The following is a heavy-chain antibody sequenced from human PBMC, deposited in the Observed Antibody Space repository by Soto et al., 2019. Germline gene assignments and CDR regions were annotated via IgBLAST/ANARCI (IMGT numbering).Heavy chain of an antibody. Sequence: SGPTLVNPTQTLTLTCALSGFSVSARGVGVGWIRQPPGKALEWLALIERDDDDKYYSTSLKTRLTISKDTRKNQVVLTMANMEPADTATYYCARSIRGPRRFNGMDVWGQGTTVTVSS. J-gene: IGHJ6*02. V-gene: IGHV2-70*13. CDR2: IERDDDDK. D-gene: IGHD1-20*01. CDR3: ARSIRGPRRFNGMDV. CDR1: GFSVSARGVG.